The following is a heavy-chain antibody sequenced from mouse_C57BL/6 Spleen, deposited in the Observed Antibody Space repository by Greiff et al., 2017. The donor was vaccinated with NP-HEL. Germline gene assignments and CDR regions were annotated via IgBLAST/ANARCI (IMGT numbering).Heavy chain of an antibody. J-gene: IGHJ4*01. CDR2: IWSGGST. D-gene: IGHD2-3*01. V-gene: IGHV2-2*01. CDR1: GFSLTSYG. CDR3: ARRRLLRGNYDAMDY. Sequence: VKLMESGPGLVQPSQSLSITCTVSGFSLTSYGVHWVRQSPGKGLEWLGVIWSGGSTDYNAAFISRLSISKDNSKSQVFFKMNSLQADDTAIYYCARRRLLRGNYDAMDYWGQGTSVTVSS.